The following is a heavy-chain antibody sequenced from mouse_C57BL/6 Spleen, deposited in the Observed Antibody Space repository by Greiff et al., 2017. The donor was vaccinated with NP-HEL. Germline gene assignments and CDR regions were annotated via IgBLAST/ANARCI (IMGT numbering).Heavy chain of an antibody. CDR1: GYTFTDYN. V-gene: IGHV1-18*01. CDR3: ARLAPYSAMDY. Sequence: EVQLQQSGPELVKPGASVKIPCKASGYTFTDYNMDWVKQSHGKSLEWIGDINPNNGGTIYNQKFKGKATLTVDKSSSTAYMELRSLTSEDTAVYYCARLAPYSAMDYWGQGTSVTVSS. CDR2: INPNNGGT. J-gene: IGHJ4*01.